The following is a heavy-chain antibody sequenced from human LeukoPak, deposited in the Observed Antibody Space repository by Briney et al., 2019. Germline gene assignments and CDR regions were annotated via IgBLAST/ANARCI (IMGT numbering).Heavy chain of an antibody. CDR2: ISAYNGNA. J-gene: IGHJ5*02. D-gene: IGHD6-13*01. CDR3: ARVGPGIAAPGYNWFDP. V-gene: IGHV1-18*01. CDR1: GYTFTNYG. Sequence: ASVKVSCKASGYTFTNYGISWVRRAPGQGLEWMGWISAYNGNANYAQKLQGRGTMTTATSTSTAYMELRSLRSDDTTVYYCARVGPGIAAPGYNWFDPWGQGTLVTVSS.